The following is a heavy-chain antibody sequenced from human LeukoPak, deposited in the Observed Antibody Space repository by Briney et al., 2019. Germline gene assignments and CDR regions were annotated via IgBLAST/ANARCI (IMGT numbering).Heavy chain of an antibody. CDR1: GYTFTSNA. J-gene: IGHJ4*02. V-gene: IGHV7-4-1*02. D-gene: IGHD3-10*01. Sequence: ASVKVSCKASGYTFTSNAINWVRQAPGQGLEWMGWVNTNTGHPTYVQGFTGRFVFSLDTSVSTAYLQISSLKAEDTAVYFCARDPVGQLWSFDYWGQGTLVTVSS. CDR3: ARDPVGQLWSFDY. CDR2: VNTNTGHP.